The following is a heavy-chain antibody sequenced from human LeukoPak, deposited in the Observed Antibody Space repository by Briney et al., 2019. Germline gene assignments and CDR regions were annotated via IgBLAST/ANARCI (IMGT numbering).Heavy chain of an antibody. D-gene: IGHD5-18*01. CDR1: GYTFTGHY. CDR3: ARGTGEGYTYGRYYFDY. Sequence: ASVKVSCKASGYTFTGHYMHWVRQAPGQGLEWMGWINPNSGGTDYAQNFQGRVTMTRDTSISTAYVELSRLRSDDTAVYYCARGTGEGYTYGRYYFDYWGQGTLVTVSS. V-gene: IGHV1-2*02. CDR2: INPNSGGT. J-gene: IGHJ4*02.